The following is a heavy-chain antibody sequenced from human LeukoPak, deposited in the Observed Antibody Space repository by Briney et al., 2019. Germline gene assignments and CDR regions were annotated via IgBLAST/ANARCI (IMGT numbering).Heavy chain of an antibody. Sequence: SETLSLTCSVSGGSITSDWWAWIRQPPGKGLEWIGYVYSSGFTSYNPSLKSRVTLPIDVSKTQFSLKLNSVTAADTAVYYCAGYGSGSFYKAFDYWSQGTLVTVST. V-gene: IGHV4-59*01. CDR1: GGSITSDW. D-gene: IGHD3-10*01. J-gene: IGHJ4*02. CDR3: AGYGSGSFYKAFDY. CDR2: VYSSGFT.